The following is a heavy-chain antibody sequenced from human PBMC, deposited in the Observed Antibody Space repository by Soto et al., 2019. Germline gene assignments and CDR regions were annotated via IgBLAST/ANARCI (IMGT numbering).Heavy chain of an antibody. D-gene: IGHD4-17*01. CDR3: AXDRATTVGSMDV. J-gene: IGHJ6*02. CDR2: ISSSSSYI. CDR1: GFTFSSYS. Sequence: EVQLVESGGGLVKPGGSLRLSCAASGFTFSSYSMNWVRQAPGKGLEWVSSISSSSSYIYYADSVKGRFTISRDNAKNSLYLQMNSLRAEDTAVYYCAXDRATTVGSMDVWGQGTTVTVSS. V-gene: IGHV3-21*01.